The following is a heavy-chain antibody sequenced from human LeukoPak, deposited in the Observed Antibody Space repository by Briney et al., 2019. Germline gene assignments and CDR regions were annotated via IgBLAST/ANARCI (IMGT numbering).Heavy chain of an antibody. D-gene: IGHD3-22*01. Sequence: SVKVSCKASGGTFSSYAISWVQQAPGQGLEWMGGIIPIFGTANYAQKFQGRVTITADESTSTAYMELSSLRSEDTAVYYCASGYYYDSSGYSSAFDYWGQGTLVTVSS. CDR1: GGTFSSYA. J-gene: IGHJ4*02. V-gene: IGHV1-69*13. CDR3: ASGYYYDSSGYSSAFDY. CDR2: IIPIFGTA.